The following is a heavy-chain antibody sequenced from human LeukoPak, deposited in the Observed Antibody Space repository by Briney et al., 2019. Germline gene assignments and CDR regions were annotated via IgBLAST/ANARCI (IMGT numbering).Heavy chain of an antibody. V-gene: IGHV3-30-3*01. CDR3: ARDWQQLVFDY. CDR2: ISYDGSNK. D-gene: IGHD6-13*01. CDR1: GFTFSSYA. Sequence: PGGPLRLSCAASGFTFSSYAMHWVRQAPGMGLEWVAVISYDGSNKYYADSVKGRFTISRDNSKNTLYLQMNSLRAEDTAVYYCARDWQQLVFDYWGQGTLVTVSS. J-gene: IGHJ4*02.